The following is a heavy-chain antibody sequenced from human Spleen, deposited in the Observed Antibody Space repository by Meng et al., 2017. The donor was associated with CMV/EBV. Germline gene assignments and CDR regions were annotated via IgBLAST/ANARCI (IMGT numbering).Heavy chain of an antibody. J-gene: IGHJ4*02. CDR2: MNPNSGDT. D-gene: IGHD2-15*01. V-gene: IGHV1-8*01. CDR1: GYTFTTYD. Sequence: ASVKVSCKASGYTFTTYDINWVRQATGQGLEWMGWMNPNSGDTGYAQKFQGRVTMTRNTSISTAYMDLSSLRSDDTAVYYCARGPIDSASNWGQGTLVTVSS. CDR3: ARGPIDSASN.